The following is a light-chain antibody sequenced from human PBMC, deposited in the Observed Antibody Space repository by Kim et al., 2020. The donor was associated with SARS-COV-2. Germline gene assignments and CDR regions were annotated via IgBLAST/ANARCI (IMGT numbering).Light chain of an antibody. V-gene: IGLV3-19*01. CDR2: GKY. CDR3: NSRDSSGDHVV. CDR1: SLRNYY. Sequence: ALGQTVRLTCQGDSLRNYYATWYQKRPGQAPVLVLYGKYNRPSGIPDRFSGSASGNTACLTITGAQAEDEADYYCNSRDSSGDHVVFGGGTQLTVL. J-gene: IGLJ3*02.